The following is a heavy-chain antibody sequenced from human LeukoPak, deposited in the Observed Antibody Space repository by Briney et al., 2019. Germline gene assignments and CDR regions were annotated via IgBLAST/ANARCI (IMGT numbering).Heavy chain of an antibody. V-gene: IGHV2-5*01. D-gene: IGHD3-3*01. Sequence: SGPTLVNPTQILTLTCTFSGFSLSTSGVGVGCIRQPPGKALEWLALIYWNDDKRYSPSLKSRLTITKDTSNTQVVLTMTNMDPVDTATYFCAHRLSVYYAFVSGYYTRLENNWFDPWGQGTLVTVSS. CDR1: GFSLSTSGVG. CDR3: AHRLSVYYAFVSGYYTRLENNWFDP. CDR2: IYWNDDK. J-gene: IGHJ5*02.